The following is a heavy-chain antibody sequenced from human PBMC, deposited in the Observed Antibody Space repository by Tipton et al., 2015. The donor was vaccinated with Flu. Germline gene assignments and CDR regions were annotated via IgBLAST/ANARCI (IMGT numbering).Heavy chain of an antibody. Sequence: SLRLSCVASGFTFSTYGLTWVRQAPGKGLEWVSSISSTGGATYYAGTVKGRFTISRDNSRNTLYLQMNSLRAEDTAVYFCAKGAPIAAAGFRFHPWGQGTLVIVSS. V-gene: IGHV3-23*01. CDR1: GFTFSTYG. J-gene: IGHJ5*02. CDR3: AKGAPIAAAGFRFHP. CDR2: ISSTGGAT. D-gene: IGHD6-13*01.